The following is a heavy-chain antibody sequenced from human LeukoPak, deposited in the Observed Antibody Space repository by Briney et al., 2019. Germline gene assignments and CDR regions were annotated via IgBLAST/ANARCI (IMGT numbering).Heavy chain of an antibody. V-gene: IGHV3-33*01. CDR2: IWYDGSNK. CDR3: ERDFKQWLVFAHTEDYFDY. J-gene: IGHJ4*02. Sequence: GGSLRLSCAASGFTFSSYGMHWVRQAPGKGLEWVAVIWYDGSNKYYADSVKGRFTISRDKSKNTLYLQMNSLRAEDTAVYYCERDFKQWLVFAHTEDYFDYWGQRTLVTVCS. CDR1: GFTFSSYG. D-gene: IGHD6-19*01.